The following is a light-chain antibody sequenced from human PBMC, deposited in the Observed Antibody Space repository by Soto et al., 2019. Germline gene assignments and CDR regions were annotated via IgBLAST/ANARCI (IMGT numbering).Light chain of an antibody. CDR1: QSISSS. CDR2: AAS. CDR3: QQSFSTPYT. Sequence: DIQMTQSPSSLSASVGDRVTITCRASQSISSSLNWYQHKPGKAPKFLIYAASSLPSGVPSRFSGSGSGTDFTLTISSLQPEDFATYYCQQSFSTPYTFGQGTKLEIK. V-gene: IGKV1-39*01. J-gene: IGKJ2*01.